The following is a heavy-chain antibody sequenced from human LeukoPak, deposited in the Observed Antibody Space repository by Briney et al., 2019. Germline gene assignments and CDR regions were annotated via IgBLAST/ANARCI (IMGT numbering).Heavy chain of an antibody. V-gene: IGHV4-59*01. D-gene: IGHD4-23*01. CDR2: IYYSGST. J-gene: IGHJ3*02. CDR1: GGSISSNY. CDR3: ARDTRWNAFDI. Sequence: SETLSLTCTVSGGSISSNYWSWFRQSPGKGLEWIGYIYYSGSTHYNPSLTSRVTISVDTSKKQFSLKVGSVTTADTAVYYCARDTRWNAFDIWGQGTLVTVSS.